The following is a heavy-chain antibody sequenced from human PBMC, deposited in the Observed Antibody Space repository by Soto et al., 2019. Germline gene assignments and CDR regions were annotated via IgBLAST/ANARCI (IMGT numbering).Heavy chain of an antibody. V-gene: IGHV3-74*01. J-gene: IGHJ6*02. Sequence: EVQVVESGGGLVQPGGSLRLSCVASGFTFTAYWMHWVRQAPGPGLVWVSRIKFDGITASYADSVNGRFTISRDNAKNTVYLQMDSLRAEDTGMYYCARGIRNYYGADVWGQGTTVTVSS. D-gene: IGHD2-21*01. CDR3: ARGIRNYYGADV. CDR2: IKFDGITA. CDR1: GFTFTAYW.